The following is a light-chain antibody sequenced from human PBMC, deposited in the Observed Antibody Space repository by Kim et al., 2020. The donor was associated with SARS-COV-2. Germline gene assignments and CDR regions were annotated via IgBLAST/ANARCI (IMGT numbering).Light chain of an antibody. CDR1: QDLSNY. Sequence: AAVGASLPLTWRPSQDLSNYLAWVPLKPGKPPKLLIYAASALQPGVPSRFSGSGSGTDFTLTVTSLQPEDVATYYCQKCDSAPWTFGQGTKVDIK. CDR2: AAS. V-gene: IGKV1-27*01. CDR3: QKCDSAPWT. J-gene: IGKJ1*01.